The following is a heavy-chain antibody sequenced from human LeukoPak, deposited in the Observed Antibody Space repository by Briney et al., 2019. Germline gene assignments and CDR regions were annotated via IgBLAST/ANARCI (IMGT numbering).Heavy chain of an antibody. CDR3: AGDRQYCSSTSCYHWFDP. CDR1: GFTFSSYS. J-gene: IGHJ5*02. CDR2: ISSSSSTI. V-gene: IGHV3-48*01. D-gene: IGHD2-2*01. Sequence: GGSLRLSCAASGFTFSSYSMNWVRQAPGKGLEWVSYISSSSSTIYYADSVKGRFTISRDNAKNSLYLQMNSLRAEDTAVYYCAGDRQYCSSTSCYHWFDPWGQGTLVTVSS.